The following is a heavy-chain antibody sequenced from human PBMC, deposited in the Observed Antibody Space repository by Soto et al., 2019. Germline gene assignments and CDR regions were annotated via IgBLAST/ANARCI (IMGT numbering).Heavy chain of an antibody. V-gene: IGHV3-74*01. CDR2: IDSDGSST. CDR1: GFTLSSFW. Sequence: GSLRLSCAASGFTLSSFWMHWVRQAPGKGLVWVSRIDSDGSSTNYADSVKGRFTISRDNAKNTLYLQMNSLRAEDTAVYYCVRDHALTADLFDYWGQGTPVTVSS. CDR3: VRDHALTADLFDY. J-gene: IGHJ4*02.